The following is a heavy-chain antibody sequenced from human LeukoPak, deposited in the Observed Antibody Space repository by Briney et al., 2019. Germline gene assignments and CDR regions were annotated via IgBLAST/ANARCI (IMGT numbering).Heavy chain of an antibody. CDR3: ARGPRYCTNGVCWYGMDV. Sequence: PGGSLRLSCAASGFTFSSNYMSWVRQAPGKGLEWVSVIYSGGSTYYSDSVKGRFTISRDNSKNTLYLQMNSLRAEDTAVYYCARGPRYCTNGVCWYGMDVWGQGTTVTVSS. CDR1: GFTFSSNY. J-gene: IGHJ6*02. V-gene: IGHV3-66*01. D-gene: IGHD2-8*01. CDR2: IYSGGST.